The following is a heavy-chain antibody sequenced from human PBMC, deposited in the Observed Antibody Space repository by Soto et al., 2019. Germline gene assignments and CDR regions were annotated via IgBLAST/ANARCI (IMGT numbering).Heavy chain of an antibody. D-gene: IGHD5-18*01. CDR1: GFTFTSSA. CDR3: AAASYLEQLGFMSDY. Sequence: GASVKVSCKASGFTFTSSAVQWVRQARGQRLEWIGWIVVGSGNTNYAQKFQERVTITRDMSTSTAYMELSSLRSEDTAVYYCAAASYLEQLGFMSDYWGQGTLVTVSS. J-gene: IGHJ4*02. V-gene: IGHV1-58*01. CDR2: IVVGSGNT.